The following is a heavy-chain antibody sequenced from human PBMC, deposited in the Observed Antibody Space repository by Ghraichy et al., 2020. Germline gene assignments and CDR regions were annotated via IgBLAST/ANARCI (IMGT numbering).Heavy chain of an antibody. CDR1: GFTFSSYG. CDR3: ARVFPYYDSSGQGQYYYYGMDV. Sequence: GGSLRLSCAASGFTFSSYGMHWVRQAPGKGLEWVAVIWYDGSNKYYADSVKGRFTISRDNSKNTLYLQMNSLRAEDTAVYYCARVFPYYDSSGQGQYYYYGMDVWGQGTTVTVSS. D-gene: IGHD3-22*01. J-gene: IGHJ6*02. CDR2: IWYDGSNK. V-gene: IGHV3-33*01.